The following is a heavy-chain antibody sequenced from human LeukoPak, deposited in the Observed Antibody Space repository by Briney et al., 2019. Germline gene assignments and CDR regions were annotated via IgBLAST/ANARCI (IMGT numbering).Heavy chain of an antibody. CDR2: IYTSGST. Sequence: SQTLSLTCTVSGGSISSGSYYWSWIRQPAGKGLEWIGRIYTSGSTNYNPSLKSRVTISVDTSKNQFSLKLSSVTAADTAVYYCARAADFGDYSDYWGQGTLVTVPS. CDR1: GGSISSGSYY. V-gene: IGHV4-61*02. J-gene: IGHJ4*02. D-gene: IGHD4-17*01. CDR3: ARAADFGDYSDY.